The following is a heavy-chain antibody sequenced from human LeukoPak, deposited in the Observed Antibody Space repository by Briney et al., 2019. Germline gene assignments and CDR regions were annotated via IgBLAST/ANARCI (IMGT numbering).Heavy chain of an antibody. D-gene: IGHD1-26*01. CDR3: ARGSIVGATRNYFDY. V-gene: IGHV5-51*01. CDR2: IYPGDSDT. Sequence: GESLKISCKGSGYSFPSYWIGRVRQMPGKGLEWMGIIYPGDSDTRYSPSFQGQVTISADKSISTAYLQWSSLKASDTAMYYCARGSIVGATRNYFDYWGQGTLVTVSS. CDR1: GYSFPSYW. J-gene: IGHJ4*02.